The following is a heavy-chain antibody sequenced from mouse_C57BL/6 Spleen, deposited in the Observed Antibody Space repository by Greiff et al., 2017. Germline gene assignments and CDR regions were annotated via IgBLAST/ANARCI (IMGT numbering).Heavy chain of an antibody. CDR1: GFTFSDAW. J-gene: IGHJ1*03. CDR3: TTMVTTSWYFDV. CDR2: IRNKANNHAT. V-gene: IGHV6-6*01. Sequence: EVMLVESGGGLVQPGGSMKLSCAASGFTFSDAWMDWVRQSPEKGLEWVAEIRNKANNHATYYAESVKGRFTISRDDSKSSVYLQMNSLRAEDTGIYYCTTMVTTSWYFDVWGTGTTVTVSS. D-gene: IGHD2-2*01.